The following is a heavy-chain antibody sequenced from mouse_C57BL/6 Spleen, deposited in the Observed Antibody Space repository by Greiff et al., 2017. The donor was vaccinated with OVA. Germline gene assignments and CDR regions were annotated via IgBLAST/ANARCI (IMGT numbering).Heavy chain of an antibody. J-gene: IGHJ3*01. V-gene: IGHV5-6*01. CDR3: ARRRDGVTPAWFAY. CDR2: ISSGGSYT. Sequence: HLVESGGDLVKPGGSLKLSCAASGFTFSSYGMSWVRQTPDKRLEWVATISSGGSYTYYPDSVKGRFTISRDNAKNTLYLQMSSLKSEDTAMYYCARRRDGVTPAWFAYWGQGTLVTVSA. CDR1: GFTFSSYG. D-gene: IGHD2-2*01.